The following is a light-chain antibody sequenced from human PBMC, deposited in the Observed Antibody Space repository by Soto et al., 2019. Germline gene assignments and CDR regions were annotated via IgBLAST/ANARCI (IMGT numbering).Light chain of an antibody. CDR3: QHYNSYSQA. V-gene: IGKV1-5*03. CDR2: KAS. J-gene: IGKJ1*01. Sequence: DIPMTQSPSTLSGSVGDRVTITCRASQTXXXXLAWYQKKRGKAPKLLIYKASTLKSGVPSMFSGSGSGTEFILTISSLQPDDFATYYCQHYNSYSQAFGQGTKVELK. CDR1: QTXXXX.